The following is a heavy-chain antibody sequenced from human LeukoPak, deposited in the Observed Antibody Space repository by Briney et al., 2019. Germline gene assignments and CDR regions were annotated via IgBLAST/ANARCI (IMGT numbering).Heavy chain of an antibody. CDR3: ARNPGANFDY. V-gene: IGHV4-34*01. Sequence: SETLSLTCAVYGGSFSGYYWSWIRQPPGKGLEWIGEINHSGSTNYNPSLTSRVTISVDTSKNQFSLKLSSVTAADTAVYYCARNPGANFDYWGQGTLVTVSS. D-gene: IGHD1-14*01. CDR2: INHSGST. CDR1: GGSFSGYY. J-gene: IGHJ4*02.